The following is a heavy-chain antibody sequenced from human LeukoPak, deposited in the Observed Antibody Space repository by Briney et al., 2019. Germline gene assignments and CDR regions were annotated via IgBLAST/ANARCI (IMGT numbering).Heavy chain of an antibody. D-gene: IGHD3-9*01. CDR2: IRTTAEGAKYA. V-gene: IGHV3-48*02. J-gene: IGHJ4*02. CDR3: ATGQRYAFDY. Sequence: PGGSLRLSCAASGFTFSSYGMNWVRQAPGKALEWISNIRTTAEGAKYAYYADSVKGRVTISRDDGKNTLYLHMNSLRDDDTAVYYCATGQRYAFDYWGQGILVTVSS. CDR1: GFTFSSYG.